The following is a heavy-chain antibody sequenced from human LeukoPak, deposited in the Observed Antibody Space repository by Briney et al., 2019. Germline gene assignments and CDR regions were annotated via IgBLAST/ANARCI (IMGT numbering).Heavy chain of an antibody. CDR1: GFTFSSYS. J-gene: IGHJ4*02. CDR3: ARDWPEMATMGGDDY. V-gene: IGHV3-48*01. D-gene: IGHD5-24*01. CDR2: ISSSSSTI. Sequence: QPGGSLRLSCAASGFTFSSYSMNWVRQAPGKGLEWVSYISSSSSTIYYADSVKGRFTISRDNAKNSLYLQMNSLRAEDTAVYYCARDWPEMATMGGDDYWGQGTLVTVSS.